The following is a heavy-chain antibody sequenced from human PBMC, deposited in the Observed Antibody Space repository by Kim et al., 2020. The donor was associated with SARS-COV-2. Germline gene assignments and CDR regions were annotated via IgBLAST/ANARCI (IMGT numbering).Heavy chain of an antibody. Sequence: YAGSVKGRCTISRDDSKNTAYLQMNSMKTEDTAVYYCTSPLITMIGSFDPWGQGTLVTVSS. D-gene: IGHD3-22*01. V-gene: IGHV3-73*01. J-gene: IGHJ5*02. CDR3: TSPLITMIGSFDP.